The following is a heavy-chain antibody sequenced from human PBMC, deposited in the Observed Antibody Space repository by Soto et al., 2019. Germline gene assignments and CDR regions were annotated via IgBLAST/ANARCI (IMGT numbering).Heavy chain of an antibody. CDR2: IDPSDSYT. D-gene: IGHD1-26*01. CDR1: GYSFTSYW. V-gene: IGHV5-10-1*01. Sequence: PGESLKISCKGSGYSFTSYWISWVRQMPGKGLEWMGRIDPSDSYTNYSPSFQGHVTISADKSISTAYLQWSSLKASDTAMYYCARGDSGSYFVLYCYGMDVWGQGTTVTVSS. CDR3: ARGDSGSYFVLYCYGMDV. J-gene: IGHJ6*02.